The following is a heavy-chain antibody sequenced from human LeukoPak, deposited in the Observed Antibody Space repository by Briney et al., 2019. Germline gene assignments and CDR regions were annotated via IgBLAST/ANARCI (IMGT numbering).Heavy chain of an antibody. V-gene: IGHV4-59*01. J-gene: IGHJ4*02. CDR3: ARASGTYERFDY. CDR2: DYSSGSS. Sequence: SETLSLTCAVSSGSISSFYWSWLRQPPGKGLEWSRYDYSSGSSDYSPSINSRVNISVDTSKNQFSLRLISVTAADTAVYYCARASGTYERFDYWGQGTLVTVSS. D-gene: IGHD3-3*01. CDR1: SGSISSFY.